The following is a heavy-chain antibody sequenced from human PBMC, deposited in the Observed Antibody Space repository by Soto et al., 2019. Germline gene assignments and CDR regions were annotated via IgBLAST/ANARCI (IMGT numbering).Heavy chain of an antibody. CDR2: TYYRSKWYN. Sequence: ISGDSVSSNSSALNWIRQSPSRGLECLGRTYYRSKWYNDYAVSVKSRITIHPDTSKNQFSLQLNSVTPEDTAVYYCARDRRDGYNPTGYYYYYYATDVWGQGTTVTGSS. J-gene: IGHJ6*02. CDR1: GDSVSSNSSA. CDR3: ARDRRDGYNPTGYYYYYYATDV. V-gene: IGHV6-1*01. D-gene: IGHD1-1*01.